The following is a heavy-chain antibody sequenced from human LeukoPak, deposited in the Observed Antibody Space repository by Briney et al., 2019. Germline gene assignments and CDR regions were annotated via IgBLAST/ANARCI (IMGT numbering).Heavy chain of an antibody. D-gene: IGHD3-9*01. CDR3: ARGKPDILTADP. CDR1: GGSISSYY. CDR2: IYYSGST. V-gene: IGHV4-59*01. Sequence: PSETLSLTRTVSGGSISSYYWSWIRQPPGKGLEWIGYIYYSGSTNYNPSLKSRVTISVDTSKNQFSLKLSSVTAADTAVYYCARGKPDILTADPWGQGNLVTVSS. J-gene: IGHJ5*02.